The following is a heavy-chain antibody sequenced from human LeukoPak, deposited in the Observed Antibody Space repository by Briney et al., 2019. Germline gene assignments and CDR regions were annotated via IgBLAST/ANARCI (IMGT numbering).Heavy chain of an antibody. CDR3: ARNAGYGDYDY. V-gene: IGHV3-7*05. D-gene: IGHD4-17*01. Sequence: PGGSLRLSCAASGFTFSNFWMAWVRQAPGKGLEWVANIKYDGSEQYYVDSVKGRFTISRDNARKSLYLQMNSLRAEDTAAYYCARNAGYGDYDYWGQGTLVTVSS. CDR2: IKYDGSEQ. CDR1: GFTFSNFW. J-gene: IGHJ4*02.